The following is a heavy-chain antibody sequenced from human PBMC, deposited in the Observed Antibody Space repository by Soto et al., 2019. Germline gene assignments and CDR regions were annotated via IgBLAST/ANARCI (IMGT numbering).Heavy chain of an antibody. V-gene: IGHV4-61*01. D-gene: IGHD3-16*01. CDR2: IYYSGST. Sequence: QVQLQESGPGLVKPSETLSLTCTVSGGSVSSGSYYWSWIRQPPGKGLEWIGYIYYSGSTNYKPSLKSRVTISVDTCKIQFSLKLSSVTAADTAVDYCARDQCRGGGGMDVWGQGTTVTVSS. CDR3: ARDQCRGGGGMDV. J-gene: IGHJ6*02. CDR1: GGSVSSGSYY.